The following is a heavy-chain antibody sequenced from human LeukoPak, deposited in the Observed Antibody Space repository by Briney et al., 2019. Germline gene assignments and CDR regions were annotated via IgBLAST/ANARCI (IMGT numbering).Heavy chain of an antibody. CDR1: GFTLRSYV. CDR2: ISGSGGST. D-gene: IGHD1-26*01. V-gene: IGHV3-23*01. CDR3: AKGVGANYYYNMDV. J-gene: IGHJ6*03. Sequence: GGSLRLSCAASGFTLRSYVMSLVRQAPGKGLEWVSAISGSGGSTYYADSVKGRFTISRDNSKNTLYLQMNSLRVEDTAVYYCAKGVGANYYYNMDVWGKGTTVTISS.